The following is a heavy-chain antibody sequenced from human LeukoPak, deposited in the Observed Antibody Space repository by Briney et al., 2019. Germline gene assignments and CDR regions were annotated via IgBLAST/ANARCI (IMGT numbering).Heavy chain of an antibody. D-gene: IGHD2-2*01. CDR1: GYTFTSYG. V-gene: IGHV1-18*01. J-gene: IGHJ5*02. Sequence: ASVTVSCKASGYTFTSYGISWVRQAPGQGLEWMGWISAYNGNTNYAQKLQGRVTMTTDTSTSTAYMELRSLRSDDTAVYYCARVSPKYDIVVVPAEDDPWGQGTLVTVSS. CDR2: ISAYNGNT. CDR3: ARVSPKYDIVVVPAEDDP.